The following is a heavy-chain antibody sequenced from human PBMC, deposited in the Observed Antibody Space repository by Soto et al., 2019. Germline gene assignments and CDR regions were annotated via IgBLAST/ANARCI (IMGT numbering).Heavy chain of an antibody. J-gene: IGHJ6*02. CDR2: INPGNGDT. CDR3: ARTDCSSTSCYNYYYYGMDV. V-gene: IGHV1-3*01. CDR1: GYSFTKYG. D-gene: IGHD2-2*01. Sequence: ASVKVSCKTSGYSFTKYGLHWVRQAPGQRLEWMGWINPGNGDTKYSQKFQGRVTITRDTSATTAYMELSSLRSEDSAVFYCARTDCSSTSCYNYYYYGMDVWGQGTAVTVSS.